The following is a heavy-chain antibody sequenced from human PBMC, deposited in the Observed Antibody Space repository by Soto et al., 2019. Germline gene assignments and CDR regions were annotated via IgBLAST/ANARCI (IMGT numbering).Heavy chain of an antibody. D-gene: IGHD3-9*01. V-gene: IGHV4-39*01. CDR1: GGSVSSSSYY. CDR3: GRLEGLATISYYFDY. Sequence: SSETLSLTCTVSGGSVSSSSYYWGWVRQPPGKGLEWIGSVYYSGRTYYNPSLESRVTISVDKSKNQFSLKLMSLSAADTAVYYCGRLEGLATISYYFDYWGQGALVNVSS. J-gene: IGHJ4*02. CDR2: VYYSGRT.